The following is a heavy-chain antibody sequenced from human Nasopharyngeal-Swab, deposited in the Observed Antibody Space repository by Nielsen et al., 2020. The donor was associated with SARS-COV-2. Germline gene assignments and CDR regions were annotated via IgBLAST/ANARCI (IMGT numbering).Heavy chain of an antibody. V-gene: IGHV4-39*01. J-gene: IGHJ5*02. D-gene: IGHD1-26*01. CDR3: ARHASGSYYPGVAGNWFDP. CDR1: GGSISSSSYY. Sequence: GSLRLSCTVSGGSISSSSYYWGWIRQPPGKGLEWIGSIYYSGSTYYNPSLKSRVTISVDTSKNQFSLKLSSVTAADTAVYYCARHASGSYYPGVAGNWFDPWGQGTLVTVSS. CDR2: IYYSGST.